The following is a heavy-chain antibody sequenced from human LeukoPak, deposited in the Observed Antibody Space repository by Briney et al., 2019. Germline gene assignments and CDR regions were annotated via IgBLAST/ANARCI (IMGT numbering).Heavy chain of an antibody. CDR3: AKGLRWFGDFYFNFFDY. D-gene: IGHD3-10*01. CDR2: ISYDGGKR. V-gene: IGHV3-30*18. J-gene: IGHJ4*02. Sequence: GGSLRLSCVVSGFTFSNYYMSWVRQAPGKGLEWVAFISYDGGKRFFGESVKGRFTIARDNSENTVSLQMNTLKTEDTAVYYCAKGLRWFGDFYFNFFDYWGQGILVTVSS. CDR1: GFTFSNYY.